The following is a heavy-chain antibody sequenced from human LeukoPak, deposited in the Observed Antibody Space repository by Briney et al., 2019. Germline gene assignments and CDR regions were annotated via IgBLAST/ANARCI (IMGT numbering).Heavy chain of an antibody. J-gene: IGHJ4*02. V-gene: IGHV3-30*18. Sequence: PGGSLRLSCAASGFTFSSYGMHWVRQAPGKGLEWVAVISYDGSNKYYADSVKGRFTISRDNSKNTLYLQMNSLRAEDTAVYYCAKDHARRIVGAPGWGQGTLVTVSS. D-gene: IGHD1-26*01. CDR2: ISYDGSNK. CDR1: GFTFSSYG. CDR3: AKDHARRIVGAPG.